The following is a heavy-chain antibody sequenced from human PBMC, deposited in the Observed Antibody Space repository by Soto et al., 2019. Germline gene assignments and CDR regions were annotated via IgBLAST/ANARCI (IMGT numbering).Heavy chain of an antibody. CDR1: GFTFSNYA. CDR3: ARDRVYYYDSSGYYNFDY. Sequence: QVHLVESGGGVVQPGRSLRVSCAASGFTFSNYAMHWVRQAPGKGLEWVAVISYDGSNQFYADSVKGRFTISRDSSKSTLYLQMTNLRDEDTAVYYCARDRVYYYDSSGYYNFDYWGQGTLVTVSS. V-gene: IGHV3-30-3*01. D-gene: IGHD3-22*01. J-gene: IGHJ4*02. CDR2: ISYDGSNQ.